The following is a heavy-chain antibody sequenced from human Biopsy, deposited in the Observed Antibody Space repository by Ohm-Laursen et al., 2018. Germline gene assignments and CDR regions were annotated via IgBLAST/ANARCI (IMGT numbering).Heavy chain of an antibody. D-gene: IGHD1-14*01. CDR3: ARDTELLSIGLDYNFGMVV. Sequence: SVKVSCKASGYTFTSYGISWVRQAPGQGLEWMGGIIPIFNTPKYAQRFQGRVTITADRSTTTAYMELSSLRSEDTAVYYCARDTELLSIGLDYNFGMVVWGQGTTVTVSS. CDR1: GYTFTSYG. V-gene: IGHV1-69*06. CDR2: IIPIFNTP. J-gene: IGHJ6*02.